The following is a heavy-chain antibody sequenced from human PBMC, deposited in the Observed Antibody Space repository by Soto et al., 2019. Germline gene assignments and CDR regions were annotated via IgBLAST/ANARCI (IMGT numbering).Heavy chain of an antibody. Sequence: EVQLVESGGGLVKPGGSLRLSCAASGFTFSNAWMSWVRQAPGKGLEWVGRIKSKTDGGTTDYAAPVKGRFTISRDDSKNTLYLQMNSLKTEDTAVYYCTTASLGGYSYGKFDYLGQGTLVTVSS. V-gene: IGHV3-15*01. CDR3: TTASLGGYSYGKFDY. CDR1: GFTFSNAW. D-gene: IGHD5-18*01. J-gene: IGHJ4*02. CDR2: IKSKTDGGTT.